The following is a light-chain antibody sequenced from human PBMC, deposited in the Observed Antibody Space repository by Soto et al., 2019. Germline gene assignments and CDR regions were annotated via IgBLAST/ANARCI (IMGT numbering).Light chain of an antibody. CDR1: QSISNS. CDR2: DAF. V-gene: IGKV3-11*01. J-gene: IGKJ4*01. CDR3: QQYGSSPLT. Sequence: VLTLSAATLALYPKERATLSCRASQSISNSLAWYQQKPGQAPRLIINDAFNRATGIPARFSGSGSGTDFTLTISGLEPEDFAVYYCQQYGSSPLTFGGGTKVDI.